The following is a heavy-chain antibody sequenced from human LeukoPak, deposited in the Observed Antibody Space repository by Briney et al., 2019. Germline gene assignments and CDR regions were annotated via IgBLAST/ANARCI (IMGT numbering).Heavy chain of an antibody. Sequence: GRSLRLSCAASGFTFSSYAMSWVRQAPGKGLEWVSAISGSGGSTYYADSVKGRFTISRDNSKNTLYLQMNSLRAEDTAVYYCAKDLSYDILTGLSEGYFDYWGQGTLVTVSS. CDR3: AKDLSYDILTGLSEGYFDY. V-gene: IGHV3-23*01. CDR1: GFTFSSYA. CDR2: ISGSGGST. J-gene: IGHJ4*02. D-gene: IGHD3-9*01.